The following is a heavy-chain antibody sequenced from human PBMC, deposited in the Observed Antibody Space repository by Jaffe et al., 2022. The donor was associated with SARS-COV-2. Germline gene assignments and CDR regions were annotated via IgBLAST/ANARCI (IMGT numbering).Heavy chain of an antibody. CDR2: ISAYNGNT. D-gene: IGHD3-10*01. CDR3: ARDRGGFGESPPDS. V-gene: IGHV1-18*01. CDR1: GYTFMNYY. J-gene: IGHJ4*02. Sequence: QVQLVQSGPEVKKPGASVRVSCKASGYTFMNYYVTWVRQAPGQGLEWMGWISAYNGNTDYAQKFQGRLTMTTDTSTSTAYMELKSLTSDDAAVYYCARDRGGFGESPPDSWGQGTLVTVSS.